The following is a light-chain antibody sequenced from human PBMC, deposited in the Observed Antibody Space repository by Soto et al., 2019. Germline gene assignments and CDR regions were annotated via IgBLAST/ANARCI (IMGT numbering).Light chain of an antibody. J-gene: IGLJ1*01. CDR2: QVT. CDR1: SSDVGNYNY. V-gene: IGLV2-14*01. Sequence: QSVLAQPASVSGSPGQSITISCTGTSSDVGNYNYVSWYQQHPGKAPQLMIFQVTNRASGVSTRFSGSKSGDTASLTISGLQAEDEADYYCSSYTTSSTLYVFGTGTKVTVL. CDR3: SSYTTSSTLYV.